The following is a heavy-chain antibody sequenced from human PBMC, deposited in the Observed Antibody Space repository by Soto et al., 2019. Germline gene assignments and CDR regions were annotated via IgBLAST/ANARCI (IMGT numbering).Heavy chain of an antibody. D-gene: IGHD6-13*01. CDR1: GFTVSSNY. CDR3: ARGYSSRQEYYFDY. CDR2: IYSGGST. J-gene: IGHJ4*02. V-gene: IGHV3-53*04. Sequence: EVQLVESGGGLVQPGGSLRLSCAASGFTVSSNYMSWVRQAPGKGLEWVSVIYSGGSTYYADSVKGRFTISRHNFKNTLYLQMNSLSAEDTAVYYCARGYSSRQEYYFDYWGQGTLVTVSS.